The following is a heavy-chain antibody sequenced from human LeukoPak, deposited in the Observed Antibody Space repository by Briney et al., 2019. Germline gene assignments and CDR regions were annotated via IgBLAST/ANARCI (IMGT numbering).Heavy chain of an antibody. CDR2: IYTGGST. CDR1: GGSISSGSYY. CDR3: AIGGITIFGVVITSEFDP. J-gene: IGHJ5*02. V-gene: IGHV4-61*02. D-gene: IGHD3-3*01. Sequence: ASQTLSLTCTVSGGSISSGSYYWSWIRQPAGKGLEWIGRIYTGGSTNYNPSLKSRVTISVDTSKNQFSLKLSSVTAADTAVYYCAIGGITIFGVVITSEFDPWGQGTLVTVSS.